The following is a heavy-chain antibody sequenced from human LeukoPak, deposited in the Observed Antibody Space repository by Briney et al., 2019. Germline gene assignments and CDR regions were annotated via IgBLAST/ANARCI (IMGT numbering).Heavy chain of an antibody. V-gene: IGHV3-33*01. D-gene: IGHD3-16*01. CDR3: ARDRKGGNYYNYYGMDV. CDR1: GLIFSSYG. CDR2: IWHDGTNK. Sequence: GRSLRLSCAATGLIFSSYGMHWVRQAPGKGLEWVAIIWHDGTNKYYADSVKGRFTISRDNSKNTLYLQMDSLRAEDTAVYYCARDRKGGNYYNYYGMDVWGQGTTVTVSS. J-gene: IGHJ6*02.